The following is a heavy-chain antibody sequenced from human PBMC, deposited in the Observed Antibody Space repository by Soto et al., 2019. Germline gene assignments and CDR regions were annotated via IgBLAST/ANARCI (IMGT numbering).Heavy chain of an antibody. D-gene: IGHD3-10*01. V-gene: IGHV1-69*08. CDR3: AREAGSYNMGTCPFYYVDV. Sequence: QVQLVQSGPEVKKSGSSVKVCCKLSGGTFTSETISWVRQAPGQGLEWMGRIIPILVTGNYAQKLQGRMTITEDKSTNTGYMELSSLTSEDTAVYFCAREAGSYNMGTCPFYYVDVWGNGTPVTVSS. CDR2: IIPILVTG. J-gene: IGHJ6*03. CDR1: GGTFTSET.